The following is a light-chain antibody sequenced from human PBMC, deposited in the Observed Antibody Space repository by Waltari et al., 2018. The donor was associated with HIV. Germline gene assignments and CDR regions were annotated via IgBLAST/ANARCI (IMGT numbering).Light chain of an antibody. V-gene: IGLV2-23*02. Sequence: QSALTQPASVSGSPGQSLTISCPGASSDVGGYNLVSWYQQHPGTAPKLMIYEVSKRPSGVSNRFSGSKSGNTASLTISGLQAEDEADYYCCAYAGSTTYVIFGGGTKLTVL. CDR1: SSDVGGYNL. J-gene: IGLJ2*01. CDR2: EVS. CDR3: CAYAGSTTYVI.